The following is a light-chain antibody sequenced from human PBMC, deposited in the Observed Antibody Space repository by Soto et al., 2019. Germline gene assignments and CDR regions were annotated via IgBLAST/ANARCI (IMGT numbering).Light chain of an antibody. CDR1: SSNIGTNA. V-gene: IGLV1-44*01. J-gene: IGLJ2*01. CDR2: NNN. Sequence: QSALTQPPSASGTPGQGFTISCPGISSNIGTNAVNWYQQLPGTAPKLLIYNNNQRPSGVPDRFSGTKSGTSASLAISGLQSEDEANYYCAPCDDSLDGPVFGGG. CDR3: APCDDSLDGPV.